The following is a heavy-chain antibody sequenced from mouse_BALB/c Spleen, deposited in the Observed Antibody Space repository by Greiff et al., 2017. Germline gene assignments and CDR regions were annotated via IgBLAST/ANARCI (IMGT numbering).Heavy chain of an antibody. CDR1: GYTFTSYY. J-gene: IGHJ2*01. V-gene: IGHV1S16*01. D-gene: IGHD1-1*01. Sequence: VQLQQSGAELVKPGSSVKLSCKASGYTFTSYYMYWVKQRPGQGLEWIGEINPSNGGTNFNEKFKSKATLTVDKSSSTAYMQLSSLTSEDSAVYYCTIHPNYYGSSYYFDYWGQGTTLTVSS. CDR3: TIHPNYYGSSYYFDY. CDR2: INPSNGGT.